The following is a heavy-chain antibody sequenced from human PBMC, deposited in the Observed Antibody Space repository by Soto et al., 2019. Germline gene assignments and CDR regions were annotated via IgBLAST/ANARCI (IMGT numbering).Heavy chain of an antibody. CDR3: AKDRRDGDFMHILVVDF. CDR1: GFSLSSYA. Sequence: QVQLVESGGGVVQPRGSLSISCATSGFSLSSYAMHWVRQAPGKGLEWVALMSYDETKKYYADSVKGRFTISRDTSKNTLFLQMNNLRVEDTAVYYCAKDRRDGDFMHILVVDFWGQGALVTVSS. D-gene: IGHD2-15*01. CDR2: MSYDETKK. V-gene: IGHV3-30*18. J-gene: IGHJ4*02.